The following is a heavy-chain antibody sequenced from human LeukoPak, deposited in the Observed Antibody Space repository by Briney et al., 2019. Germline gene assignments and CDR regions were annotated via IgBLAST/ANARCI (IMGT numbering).Heavy chain of an antibody. CDR2: IGSTI. Sequence: GGSLRLSCAASGFTFSSYAMSWVRQAPGKGLEWVSYIGSTIYYADSVKGRFTISRDNAKNSLYLQMNSLSAEDTAVYYCARDRGIVGTTGYYYMDVWGKGTTVTVSS. V-gene: IGHV3-48*04. J-gene: IGHJ6*03. CDR3: ARDRGIVGTTGYYYMDV. D-gene: IGHD1-26*01. CDR1: GFTFSSYA.